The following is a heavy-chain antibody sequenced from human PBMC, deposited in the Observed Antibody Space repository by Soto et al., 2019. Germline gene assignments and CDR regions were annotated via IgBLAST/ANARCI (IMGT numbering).Heavy chain of an antibody. Sequence: GSLRLSCAESGFTFSSYAMSWVRQAPGKGLVWVSAISGSGGSTYYADSVKGRFTISRDNSKNTLYLQMNSLRAEDTAVYYCARARSGSYYLDYFDYWGQGTLVTVSS. D-gene: IGHD1-26*01. J-gene: IGHJ4*02. CDR3: ARARSGSYYLDYFDY. V-gene: IGHV3-23*01. CDR1: GFTFSSYA. CDR2: ISGSGGST.